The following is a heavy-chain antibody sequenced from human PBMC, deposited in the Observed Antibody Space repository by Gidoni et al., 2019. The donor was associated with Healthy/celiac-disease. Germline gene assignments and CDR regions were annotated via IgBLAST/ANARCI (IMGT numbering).Heavy chain of an antibody. D-gene: IGHD3-22*01. J-gene: IGHJ6*02. CDR2: IDPRDSYT. V-gene: IGHV5-10-1*03. CDR1: GYSFTSYW. CDR3: ACPRGPDYYDRSPSYYGMDV. Sequence: EVQLVQSGAEVKKPGESLRISCKGSGYSFTSYWISWVRQMPGKGLEWMGRIDPRDSYTNYSPSFQGHVTISADKSISTAYLQWSSLKASDTAMYYCACPRGPDYYDRSPSYYGMDVWGQGTTVTVSS.